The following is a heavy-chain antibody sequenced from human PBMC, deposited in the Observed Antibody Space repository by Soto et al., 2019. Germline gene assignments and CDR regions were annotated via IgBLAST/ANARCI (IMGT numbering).Heavy chain of an antibody. CDR3: ATHGLLYCSGGSCYPRRGIWFDP. CDR1: GGTFSSYT. CDR2: IIPILGIA. V-gene: IGHV1-69*02. D-gene: IGHD2-15*01. J-gene: IGHJ5*02. Sequence: GASVKVSCKASGGTFSSYTISWVRQAPGQGLEWMGRIIPILGIANYAQKFQGRVTITADKSTSTAYMELSSLRSEDTAVYYCATHGLLYCSGGSCYPRRGIWFDPWGQGTLVTVSS.